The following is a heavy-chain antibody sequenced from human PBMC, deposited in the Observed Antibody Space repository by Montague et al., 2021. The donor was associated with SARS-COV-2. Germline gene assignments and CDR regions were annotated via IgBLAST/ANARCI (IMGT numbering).Heavy chain of an antibody. CDR3: ARSVGASSSSWPLPPHFDY. J-gene: IGHJ4*02. CDR1: GDSVPSNSAA. CDR2: TYCRSKWYN. D-gene: IGHD6-13*01. Sequence: CAISGDSVPSNSAAWNWIRQSPSRGLEWLGRTYCRSKWYNDYALSVKSRITINPDTSKNQFPLQLNSVTPEDTAVYYCARSVGASSSSWPLPPHFDYWGQGTLVTVSS. V-gene: IGHV6-1*01.